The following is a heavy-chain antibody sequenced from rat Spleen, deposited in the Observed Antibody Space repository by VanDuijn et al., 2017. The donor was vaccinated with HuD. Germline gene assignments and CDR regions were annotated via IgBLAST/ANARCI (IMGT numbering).Heavy chain of an antibody. Sequence: EVQLVESGGGLVQPGGSLKLYCAASGFTFTNYDMAWVRQAPTKGLEWVASISTSGGSTYYRDSVKGRFTVSRDNAKSTLYLQMDSLRSEDTATYYCTTGLYWGQGVMVTVSS. CDR3: TTGLY. J-gene: IGHJ2*01. V-gene: IGHV5-27*01. CDR1: GFTFTNYD. CDR2: ISTSGGST.